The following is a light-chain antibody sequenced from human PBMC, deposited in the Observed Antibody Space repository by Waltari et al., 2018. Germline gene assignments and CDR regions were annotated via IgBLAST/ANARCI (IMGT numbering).Light chain of an antibody. CDR1: SSNIGSNY. CDR2: RNN. Sequence: QSVLTQPPSASGTPGQRVTISCSGRSSNIGSNYVYWYQHVPGAAPKLLIYRNNQRPSGVPDRFPGSTSGTTVTLTIRGVQAEDEADYYCQSADFSGTYQDVVFGGGTKLTVL. CDR3: QSADFSGTYQDVV. V-gene: IGLV1-47*01. J-gene: IGLJ2*01.